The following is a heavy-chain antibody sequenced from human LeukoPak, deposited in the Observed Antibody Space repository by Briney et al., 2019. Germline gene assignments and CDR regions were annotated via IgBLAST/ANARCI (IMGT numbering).Heavy chain of an antibody. D-gene: IGHD2/OR15-2a*01. Sequence: PGRSLRLFCAPSGLTFAVYAMHWVRQDPGKGMEWVSGISWNSGSIGYADSVKGRFTISRDNAKNSLYLQMNSLRAEDTALYYCAKEWSVTTRHAFDIWGQGTMVTVSS. V-gene: IGHV3-9*01. CDR3: AKEWSVTTRHAFDI. CDR2: ISWNSGSI. J-gene: IGHJ3*02. CDR1: GLTFAVYA.